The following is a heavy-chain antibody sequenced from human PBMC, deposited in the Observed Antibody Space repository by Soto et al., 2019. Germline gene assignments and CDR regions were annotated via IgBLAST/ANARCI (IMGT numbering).Heavy chain of an antibody. CDR2: ISTNSGNT. D-gene: IGHD2-8*01. J-gene: IGHJ4*02. CDR1: VYTFSSYS. V-gene: IGHV1-18*01. Sequence: XSVKVSCKTSVYTFSSYSINWVRQAPGQGLEWMAWISTNSGNTHYAERVQGRVTVALDKSARTAFMEMWGLTSGDTAVYFCARDNGYYDFWGQGTLVTVSS. CDR3: ARDNGYYDF.